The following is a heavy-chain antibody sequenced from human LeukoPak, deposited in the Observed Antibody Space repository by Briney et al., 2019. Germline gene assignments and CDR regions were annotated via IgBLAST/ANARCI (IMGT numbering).Heavy chain of an antibody. V-gene: IGHV3-48*01. Sequence: PGGSLRLSCAASGFTFSSYEMNWVRQAPGKGLEWVSYISSSSSTIYYADSVKGRFTISRDNAKNSLYLQMNSLKTEDTAVYYCARELRGYNRLRTYYYYMDVWGKGTTVTVSS. CDR2: ISSSSSTI. J-gene: IGHJ6*03. D-gene: IGHD5-24*01. CDR3: ARELRGYNRLRTYYYYMDV. CDR1: GFTFSSYE.